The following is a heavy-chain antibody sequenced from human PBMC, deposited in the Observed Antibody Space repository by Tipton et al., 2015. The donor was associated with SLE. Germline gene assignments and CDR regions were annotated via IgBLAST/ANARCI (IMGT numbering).Heavy chain of an antibody. V-gene: IGHV4-59*01. D-gene: IGHD1-26*01. Sequence: TLSLTCTVSGASISSYYWTWIRQTPGKGLEWLGYISSDGSTNYNPSLQSRVVISDDTSKNQFSLSLRSMTAADTAVYYCARGSIYSGSDYWGQGTLVTVSS. J-gene: IGHJ4*02. CDR2: ISSDGST. CDR3: ARGSIYSGSDY. CDR1: GASISSYY.